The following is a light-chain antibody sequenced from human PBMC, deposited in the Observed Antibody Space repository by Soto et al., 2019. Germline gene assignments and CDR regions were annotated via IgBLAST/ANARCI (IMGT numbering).Light chain of an antibody. Sequence: EIVLTQSPGTLSLSPGERATLSCRASQSVSSSYLAGYQQKRGQAPRLLLYGASSRATGIPDRFSGSGSGTDFTLTISRLEPEDFAVYYCQQYGSSPSTFGQGTKLEIK. CDR3: QQYGSSPST. J-gene: IGKJ2*02. CDR1: QSVSSSY. CDR2: GAS. V-gene: IGKV3-20*01.